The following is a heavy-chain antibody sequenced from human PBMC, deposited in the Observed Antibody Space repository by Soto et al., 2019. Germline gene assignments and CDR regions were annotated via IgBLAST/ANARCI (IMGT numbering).Heavy chain of an antibody. V-gene: IGHV3-30*14. CDR1: GFTFSSYA. J-gene: IGHJ6*02. Sequence: QVQLVESGGGVVQPGRSLRLSCAASGFTFSSYAMHWVRQAPGKGLEWVAVISYDGSSKYYADYVKGRFTISRDNSKNTLYLKMNSLRAEETAVYYCARAYKYYYGSGSYESDDYNGMDVWGQGTTVTVSS. CDR3: ARAYKYYYGSGSYESDDYNGMDV. CDR2: ISYDGSSK. D-gene: IGHD3-10*01.